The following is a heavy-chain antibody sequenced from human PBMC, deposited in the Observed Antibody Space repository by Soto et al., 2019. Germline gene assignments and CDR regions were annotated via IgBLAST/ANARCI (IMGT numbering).Heavy chain of an antibody. V-gene: IGHV4-31*03. CDR1: GGSITSVGYC. D-gene: IGHD5-18*01. J-gene: IGHJ4*01. CDR2: IDHSGTT. CDR3: VRGRGYSYQNYFDL. Sequence: ASENLSPTCTVSGGSITSVGYCCTWLRKNPEKGLEWLGNIDHSGTTYYNPSLRSRLSISLETSQNQFSLQVTSMTAADTAVYFCVRGRGYSYQNYFDLWGQGSLVTVSS.